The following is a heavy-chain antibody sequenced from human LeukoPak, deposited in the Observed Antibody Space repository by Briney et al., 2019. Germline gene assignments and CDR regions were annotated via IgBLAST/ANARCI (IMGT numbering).Heavy chain of an antibody. J-gene: IGHJ4*02. D-gene: IGHD2-15*01. CDR3: AGGVASAFDS. CDR2: AYYSSTWFI. V-gene: IGHV6-1*01. Sequence: QTLSLTCAISGDSLSRNGIAWNWIRQFQSRGLEWLGRAYYSSTWFIDYAVSVRSRITINSDTSKSKFSLHLNSVTPEDTDVYYYAGGVASAFDSWGQGTLVTVSS. CDR1: GDSLSRNGIA.